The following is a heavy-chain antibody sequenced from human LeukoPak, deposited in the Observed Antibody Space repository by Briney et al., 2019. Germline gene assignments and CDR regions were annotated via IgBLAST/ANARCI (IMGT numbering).Heavy chain of an antibody. CDR3: GKTDIYFNPIAY. Sequence: SETLSLTCAVSGVSISSSEWGLGVRQPPGQGLEWIGEIHRAGRTTYNPSLKSRLTISMDYSKTQFSLKLTSVTAADTAIYYCGKTDIYFNPIAYWGPGSLVTVSS. D-gene: IGHD3-9*01. CDR1: GVSISSSEW. CDR2: IHRAGRT. V-gene: IGHV4-4*02. J-gene: IGHJ4*02.